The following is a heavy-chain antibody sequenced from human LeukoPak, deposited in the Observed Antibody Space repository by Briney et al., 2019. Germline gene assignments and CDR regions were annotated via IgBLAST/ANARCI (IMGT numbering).Heavy chain of an antibody. CDR3: AKTWIQLWSLDY. J-gene: IGHJ4*02. CDR1: GLTFSSHP. CDR2: ISNSGGNT. Sequence: GGSLRLSCVASGLTFSSHPMTWVRQAPGKELDWVSAISNSGGNTYYADSVKGRFTISRDNSKNTLYLQMNSLRVEDTAVYYCAKTWIQLWSLDYWGQGTLVTVSS. D-gene: IGHD5-18*01. V-gene: IGHV3-23*01.